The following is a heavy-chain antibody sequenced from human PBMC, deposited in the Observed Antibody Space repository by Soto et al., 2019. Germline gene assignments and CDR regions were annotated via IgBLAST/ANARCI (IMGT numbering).Heavy chain of an antibody. Sequence: QVQLVQSGPEVKKPGSSVKVSCTASGGTFNSYTLNWVRQAPGQRPEWVGRVNPIVGMSTSASKFQGRVTLTADKSPNRAYMDLTGLKSEDPAVYYCATSYGSGSTLCDSWGQGTLVPVAS. D-gene: IGHD3-10*01. V-gene: IGHV1-69*02. CDR3: ATSYGSGSTLCDS. CDR1: GGTFNSYT. J-gene: IGHJ4*02. CDR2: VNPIVGMS.